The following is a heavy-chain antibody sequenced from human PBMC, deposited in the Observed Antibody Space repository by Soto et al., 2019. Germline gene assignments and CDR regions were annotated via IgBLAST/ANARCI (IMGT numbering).Heavy chain of an antibody. Sequence: QVQLVQSGAEVKKPGASVKVSCKASGYTFTAYPIHWVRQAPGQRLEWMGWINAGNGDTKYSQNFQGRVAITRDTSATTAYMELSSLRSEDTAVYYCARDLYPSPAPFDPWGQGTLVTVSS. V-gene: IGHV1-3*01. J-gene: IGHJ5*02. CDR1: GYTFTAYP. CDR3: ARDLYPSPAPFDP. D-gene: IGHD2-2*01. CDR2: INAGNGDT.